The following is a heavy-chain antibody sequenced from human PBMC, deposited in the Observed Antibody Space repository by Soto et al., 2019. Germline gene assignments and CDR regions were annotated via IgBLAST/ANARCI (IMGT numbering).Heavy chain of an antibody. CDR1: GVTFSSYA. D-gene: IGHD3-3*01. J-gene: IGHJ3*02. CDR3: ARGVEYDFWGGYLLATDAFDI. V-gene: IGHV3-64*01. CDR2: ISSNGGST. Sequence: PGGSLRLSCAASGVTFSSYAMHWFRQAQGKGLEYVSAISSNGGSTYYANSVKGRFTISRDNSKNTLYLQMGSLRAEDMAVYYCARGVEYDFWGGYLLATDAFDIWGQGTMVTVSS.